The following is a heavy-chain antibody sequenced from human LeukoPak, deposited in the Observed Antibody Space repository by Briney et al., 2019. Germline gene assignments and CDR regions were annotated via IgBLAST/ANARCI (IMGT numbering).Heavy chain of an antibody. D-gene: IGHD2-15*01. CDR1: GGSISSYY. V-gene: IGHV4-34*01. CDR2: INHSGST. CDR3: ARGRGGSWYSY. J-gene: IGHJ4*02. Sequence: SETLSLTCTVSGGSISSYYWSWIRQPPGKGLEWIGEINHSGSTNYNPSLKSRVTISVDTSKNQFSLKLSSVTAADTAVYYCARGRGGSWYSYWGQGTLVTVSS.